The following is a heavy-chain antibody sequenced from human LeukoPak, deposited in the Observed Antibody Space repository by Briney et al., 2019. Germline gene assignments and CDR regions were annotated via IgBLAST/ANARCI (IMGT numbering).Heavy chain of an antibody. CDR2: IYYSGRT. Sequence: SETLYLTCTVSGGSISSSSYYWGWHGQRQGKGGEWLGSIYYSGRTYYKTSLKSRVTVSVDTSKNHFSLNLSSVTAADTAVYYCARRYCISTSCHYFDYWGQGTLVTVSS. V-gene: IGHV4-39*02. J-gene: IGHJ4*02. CDR1: GGSISSSSYY. D-gene: IGHD2-2*01. CDR3: ARRYCISTSCHYFDY.